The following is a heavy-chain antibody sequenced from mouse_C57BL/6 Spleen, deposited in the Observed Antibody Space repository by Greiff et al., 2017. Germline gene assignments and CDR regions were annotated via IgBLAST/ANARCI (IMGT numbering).Heavy chain of an antibody. V-gene: IGHV2-5*01. CDR1: GFSLTSYG. Sequence: VHLVESGPGLVQPSQSLSITCTVSGFSLTSYGVHWVRQSPGKGLEWLGVIWSGGSTDYNAAFMSRLSITKDNSKSQVFFKMNSLQADDTAIYYCAKKSNYDYAMDYWGQGTSVTVSS. CDR3: AKKSNYDYAMDY. J-gene: IGHJ4*01. CDR2: IWSGGST. D-gene: IGHD2-5*01.